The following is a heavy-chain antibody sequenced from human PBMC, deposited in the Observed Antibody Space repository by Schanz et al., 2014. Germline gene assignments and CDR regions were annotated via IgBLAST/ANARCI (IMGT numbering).Heavy chain of an antibody. D-gene: IGHD6-19*01. CDR3: AASSGWHPSTDY. CDR2: ISSRSSHI. J-gene: IGHJ4*02. V-gene: IGHV3-21*04. CDR1: GFTFSSYA. Sequence: EVQLLESGGGLVQPGGSLRLSCAASGFTFSSYAMSWVRQAPGKGLEWVSSISSRSSHIYYADSVKGRFTVSRDNAKNSVYLQMNGLRVEDTAVYYCAASSGWHPSTDYWGQGTLVTVSS.